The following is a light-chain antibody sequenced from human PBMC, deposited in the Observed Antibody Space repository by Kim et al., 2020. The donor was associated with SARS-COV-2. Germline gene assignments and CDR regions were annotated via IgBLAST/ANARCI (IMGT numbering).Light chain of an antibody. J-gene: IGLJ1*01. Sequence: ALGQTARIPCQGDSLRTYYASWYKQKPGQAPVLVIYGENNRPSGIPDRFSGSSSGNTASLTITGAQAEDEADYFCNSRDSSGNSYFFGTGTKVTVL. V-gene: IGLV3-19*01. CDR2: GEN. CDR1: SLRTYY. CDR3: NSRDSSGNSYF.